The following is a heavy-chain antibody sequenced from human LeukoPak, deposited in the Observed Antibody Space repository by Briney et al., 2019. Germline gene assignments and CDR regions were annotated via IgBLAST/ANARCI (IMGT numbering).Heavy chain of an antibody. D-gene: IGHD4-23*01. CDR2: INEDGSEK. V-gene: IGHV3-7*01. Sequence: GGSLRLSCAASGFTFSTYWMSWVRRLPGKGLQWVANINEDGSEKDYVDSVKGRFTISRDNAKNSLYLQMDSLRAEDTAVYYCARDYGGRLGYFDYWGQGTLVTVSS. CDR1: GFTFSTYW. CDR3: ARDYGGRLGYFDY. J-gene: IGHJ4*02.